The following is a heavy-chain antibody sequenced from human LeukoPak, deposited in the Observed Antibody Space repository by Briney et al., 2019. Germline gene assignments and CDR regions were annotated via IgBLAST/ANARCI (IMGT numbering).Heavy chain of an antibody. CDR1: GGSFSGYY. J-gene: IGHJ4*02. Sequence: PSETLSLTCAVYGGSFSGYYWSWIRQPPGKGLEWIGEINHSGSTNSNPSLKSRVPISVDTSKNQFSLMLSSVPAADTAVYYCARDYYDSSGYSLNYWGQGTLVTVSS. CDR2: INHSGST. CDR3: ARDYYDSSGYSLNY. V-gene: IGHV4-34*01. D-gene: IGHD3-22*01.